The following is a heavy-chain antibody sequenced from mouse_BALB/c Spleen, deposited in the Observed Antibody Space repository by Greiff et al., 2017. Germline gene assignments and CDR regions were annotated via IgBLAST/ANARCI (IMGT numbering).Heavy chain of an antibody. J-gene: IGHJ4*01. CDR3: ARGIHYYGYGYAMDY. Sequence: VQLQQSGAELMKPGASVKISCKATGYTFSSYWIEWVKQRPGHGLEWFGEILPGSGSTNYNEKFKGKATFTADTSSNTAYMQLSSLTSEDSAVYYCARGIHYYGYGYAMDYWGQGTSVTVSS. CDR2: ILPGSGST. CDR1: GYTFSSYW. V-gene: IGHV1-9*01. D-gene: IGHD1-2*01.